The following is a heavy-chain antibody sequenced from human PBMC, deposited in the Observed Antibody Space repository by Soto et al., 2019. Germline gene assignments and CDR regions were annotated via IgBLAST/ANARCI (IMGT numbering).Heavy chain of an antibody. V-gene: IGHV1-3*01. CDR3: ARDPSYYGMDV. Sequence: ASVKVSCKASGYTFTGYYVHWVRQAPGQRLEWMGWINAGNGNTKYSQKFQGRVTITRDTSASTAYMELSSLRSEDTAVYYCARDPSYYGMDVWGQGTTVTVSS. J-gene: IGHJ6*02. CDR2: INAGNGNT. CDR1: GYTFTGYY.